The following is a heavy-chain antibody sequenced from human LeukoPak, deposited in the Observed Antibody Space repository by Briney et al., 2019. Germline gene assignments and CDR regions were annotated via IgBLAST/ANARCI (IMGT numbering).Heavy chain of an antibody. V-gene: IGHV3-64*01. D-gene: IGHD1-26*01. J-gene: IGHJ4*02. Sequence: GSLRLSCAAYGFTFSSYTMQWVRQAPGEGLEYVSAISNNGGTTYYANSVKGRFTIPRDNSKNTLYLQMGSLRVEDMAVYYCARVASSGTYGDYWGQGTLVTVSS. CDR3: ARVASSGTYGDY. CDR1: GFTFSSYT. CDR2: ISNNGGTT.